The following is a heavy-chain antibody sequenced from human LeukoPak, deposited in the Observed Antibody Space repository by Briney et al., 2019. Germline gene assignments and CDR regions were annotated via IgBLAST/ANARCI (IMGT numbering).Heavy chain of an antibody. Sequence: GGSLRLSCAASGFTFSSYSMNWVRQAPGKGLEWVSSISSSGSTIYYADSVRGRFTISGDNAKNSLYLQMNSLRAEDTAVYYCARRKEIDYRGQGTLVTVSS. CDR1: GFTFSSYS. V-gene: IGHV3-48*01. CDR2: ISSSGSTI. CDR3: ARRKEIDY. J-gene: IGHJ4*02.